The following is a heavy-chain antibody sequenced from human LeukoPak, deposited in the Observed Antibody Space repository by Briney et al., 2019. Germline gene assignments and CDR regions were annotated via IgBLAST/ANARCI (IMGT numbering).Heavy chain of an antibody. V-gene: IGHV4-4*02. CDR2: IYHSGST. CDR3: ARDGGSSSWGGYYYGMDV. CDR1: GGSISSSNW. J-gene: IGHJ6*02. Sequence: SETLSLTCAVSGGSISSSNWWSWVRQPPGKGLEWIGEIYHSGSTNYNPSLKSRVTISVDKSKNQFSLKLSSVTAADTAVYYCARDGGSSSWGGYYYGMDVWGQGTTVTVSS. D-gene: IGHD6-13*01.